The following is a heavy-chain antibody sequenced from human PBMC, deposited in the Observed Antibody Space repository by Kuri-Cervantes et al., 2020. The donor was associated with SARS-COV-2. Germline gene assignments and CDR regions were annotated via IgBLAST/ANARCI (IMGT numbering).Heavy chain of an antibody. CDR1: GDSISSTNW. CDR2: IFHRGTT. V-gene: IGHV4-4*02. J-gene: IGHJ2*01. CDR3: ARDVNYGDYVDCWYFDL. D-gene: IGHD4-17*01. Sequence: SETLSLTCTVSGDSISSTNWWSWVRQSPGKGLEWIGEIFHRGTTHYNPSLKSRVTMSIDKSKNQFSLKLTSVTAADTAVYYCARDVNYGDYVDCWYFDLWGRGTLVTVSS.